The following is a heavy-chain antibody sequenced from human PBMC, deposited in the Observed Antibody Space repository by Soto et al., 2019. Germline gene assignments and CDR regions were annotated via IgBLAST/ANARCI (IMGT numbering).Heavy chain of an antibody. CDR3: ARGVRGRKIFDY. Sequence: SETLSLTCAVSGASVSSTKWWSWVRQSPGKGLEWIGEIHHSETTNYNPSLESRVTISIDKSKNQFSLRLTSVTAADTAVYSCARGVRGRKIFDYWGQGALVTVSS. V-gene: IGHV4-4*02. J-gene: IGHJ4*02. CDR1: GASVSSTKW. D-gene: IGHD3-10*01. CDR2: IHHSETT.